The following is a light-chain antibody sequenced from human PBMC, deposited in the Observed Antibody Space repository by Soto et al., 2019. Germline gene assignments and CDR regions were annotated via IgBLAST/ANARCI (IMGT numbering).Light chain of an antibody. Sequence: DIQITQSPSTLSASVGDRVTITCRASQSISSWLAWYQQKPGKAPKLLIYKASSLESGVPSRFSGSGSGTEFTLTISSLXPDDFATYYCQQYNSYSPYTFGQGTKVDIK. CDR3: QQYNSYSPYT. CDR2: KAS. CDR1: QSISSW. V-gene: IGKV1-5*03. J-gene: IGKJ2*01.